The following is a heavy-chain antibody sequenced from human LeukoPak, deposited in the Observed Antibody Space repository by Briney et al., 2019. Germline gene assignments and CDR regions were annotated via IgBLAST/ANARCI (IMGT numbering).Heavy chain of an antibody. Sequence: SETLSLTCTVSGGSISSYYWSWIRQPPGKGLEWIGYIHYSGSTNYNPSLKSRVTISVDTSKNQFSLKLSSVTAADTAVYYCARVRITMPGYYYYGMDVWGQGTTVTVSS. CDR2: IHYSGST. J-gene: IGHJ6*02. D-gene: IGHD3-10*01. CDR3: ARVRITMPGYYYYGMDV. CDR1: GGSISSYY. V-gene: IGHV4-59*01.